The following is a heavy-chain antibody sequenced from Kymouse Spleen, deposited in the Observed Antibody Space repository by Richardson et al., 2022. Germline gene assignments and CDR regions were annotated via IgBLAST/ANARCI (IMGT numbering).Heavy chain of an antibody. J-gene: IGHJ2*01. V-gene: IGHV3-15*01. CDR3: TRYSNYVGWYFDL. CDR2: IKSKTDGGTT. CDR1: GFTFSNAW. D-gene: IGHD4-11,IGHD4-11*01. Sequence: EVQLVESGGGLVKPGGSLRLSCAASGFTFSNAWMSWVRQAPGKGLEWVGRIKSKTDGGTTDYAAPVKGRFTISRDDSKNTLYLQMNSLKTEDTAVYYCTRYSNYVGWYFDLWGRGTLVTVSS.